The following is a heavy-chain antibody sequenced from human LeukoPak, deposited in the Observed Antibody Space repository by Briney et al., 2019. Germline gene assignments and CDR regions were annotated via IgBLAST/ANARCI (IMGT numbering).Heavy chain of an antibody. J-gene: IGHJ4*02. CDR3: ARNNYDTSAYYFDY. V-gene: IGHV4-4*02. CDR1: GGSISSYNW. Sequence: SETLSLTCAVSGGSISSYNWWSWVRQPPGKGLEWIGEIYHSGSTNYNPSLKSRVTISVDRSNNQFSLKLSSVTAADTAVYYCARNNYDTSAYYFDYWGQGTLVTVSS. D-gene: IGHD3-22*01. CDR2: IYHSGST.